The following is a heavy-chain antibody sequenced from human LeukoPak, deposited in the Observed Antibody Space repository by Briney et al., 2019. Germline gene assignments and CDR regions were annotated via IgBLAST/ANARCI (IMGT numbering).Heavy chain of an antibody. V-gene: IGHV3-23*01. D-gene: IGHD2-15*01. Sequence: GGSLRLSCAASGFTFSNHAMSWVRQAPGKGLEWVSAISDSGGATNCADSVKGRFTISRDNSKNTLYLQMNSLRAEDTAVYYCAKRSCSGGSCNFDYWGQGTLVTVSS. CDR3: AKRSCSGGSCNFDY. J-gene: IGHJ4*02. CDR1: GFTFSNHA. CDR2: ISDSGGAT.